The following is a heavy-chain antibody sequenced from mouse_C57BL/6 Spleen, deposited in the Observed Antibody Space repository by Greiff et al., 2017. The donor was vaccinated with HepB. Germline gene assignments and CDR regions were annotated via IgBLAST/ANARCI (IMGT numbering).Heavy chain of an antibody. CDR1: GFTFSDYG. J-gene: IGHJ4*01. V-gene: IGHV5-17*01. Sequence: DVKLVESGGGLVKPGGSLKLSCAASGFTFSDYGMHWVRQAPEKGLEWVAYISSGSSTIYYADTVKGRFTISRDNAMNTLFLQMTSLRSEDTAMYYCARGSGDYAMDYWGQGTSVTVSS. CDR2: ISSGSSTI. CDR3: ARGSGDYAMDY.